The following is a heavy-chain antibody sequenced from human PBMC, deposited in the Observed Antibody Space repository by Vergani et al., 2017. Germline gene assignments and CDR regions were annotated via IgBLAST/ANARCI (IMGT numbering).Heavy chain of an antibody. CDR2: IIHIFGTA. Sequence: QVQLVQSGAEVKKPGSSVKVSCKASGGTFSSFAISWVRQAPGQGLEWMGGIIHIFGTANYAQKFQGRVTITADESTSTAYMELSSRRSEDTAVYYCAREGVTIFERNAFDIWGQGTMVTVSS. CDR3: AREGVTIFERNAFDI. D-gene: IGHD3-3*01. V-gene: IGHV1-69*12. J-gene: IGHJ3*02. CDR1: GGTFSSFA.